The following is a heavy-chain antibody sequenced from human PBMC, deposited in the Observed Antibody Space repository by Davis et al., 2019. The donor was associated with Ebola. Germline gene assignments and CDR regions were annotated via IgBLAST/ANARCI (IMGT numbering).Heavy chain of an antibody. CDR2: IRSKANSYAT. CDR1: GFTFSGSA. V-gene: IGHV3-73*01. D-gene: IGHD6-6*01. J-gene: IGHJ4*02. CDR3: ETSSSSRGDY. Sequence: GESLKISCAASGFTFSGSAMHWVRQASGKGLEWVGRIRSKANSYATAYAASVKGRFTISRDDSKNTAYLQMNSLKTEDTAVYYCETSSSSRGDYWGQGTLVTVSS.